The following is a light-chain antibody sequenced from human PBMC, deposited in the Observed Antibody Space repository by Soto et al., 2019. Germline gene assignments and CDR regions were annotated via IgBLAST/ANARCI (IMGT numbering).Light chain of an antibody. CDR1: QSVSSN. J-gene: IGKJ5*01. CDR2: GAS. V-gene: IGKV3-15*01. Sequence: EIVITQSPATLSVSPGERATISCSDSQSVSSNLAWYQQKPGQAPRLLIYGASTGATGIPARFSGSGSGTEFTLAISSLQSEDFAVYYCKQYNNWPYTFGQGTRLEIK. CDR3: KQYNNWPYT.